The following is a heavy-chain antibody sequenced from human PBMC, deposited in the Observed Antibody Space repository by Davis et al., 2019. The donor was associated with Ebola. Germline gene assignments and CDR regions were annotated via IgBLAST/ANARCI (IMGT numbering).Heavy chain of an antibody. J-gene: IGHJ4*02. CDR3: ARRSSQALD. Sequence: GGSLRLSCAASGFTFISYGMHWVRQAPGKGLEWVAVIWYDGSNKYYADSVKGRFTISRDNSKNTLYLQMNSLRAEDTAVYYCARRSSQALDWGQGTLVTVSS. D-gene: IGHD6-6*01. CDR1: GFTFISYG. V-gene: IGHV3-33*01. CDR2: IWYDGSNK.